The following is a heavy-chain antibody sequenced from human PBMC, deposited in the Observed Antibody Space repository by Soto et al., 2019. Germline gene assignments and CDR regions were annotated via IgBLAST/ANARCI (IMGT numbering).Heavy chain of an antibody. V-gene: IGHV3-21*01. CDR1: GFTFSSYS. D-gene: IGHD1-26*01. CDR3: ARELVGATTGY. CDR2: ISSSSSYL. J-gene: IGHJ4*02. Sequence: EVQLVESGGGLVKPGGSLRLSCAASGFTFSSYSMNWVRQPPGKGLEWVSSISSSSSYLYYADSVKGRFTSSRDNAKNSLYLQMNSLRAEDTAVYYCARELVGATTGYWGQGTLVTVSS.